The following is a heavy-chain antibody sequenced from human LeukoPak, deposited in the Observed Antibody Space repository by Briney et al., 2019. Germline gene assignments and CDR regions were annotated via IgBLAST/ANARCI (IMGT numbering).Heavy chain of an antibody. CDR3: AKAEGFFGGYYDH. CDR2: ISWNSGSI. CDR1: GFTFDDYA. J-gene: IGHJ4*02. D-gene: IGHD4-23*01. Sequence: GGSLRLSCAASGFTFDDYAMHWVRQAPGKGLEWVSGISWNSGSIDYADSVKGRFTISRDNARNSLYLQMNSLRAEDTALYYCAKAEGFFGGYYDHWGQETPVTVSS. V-gene: IGHV3-9*01.